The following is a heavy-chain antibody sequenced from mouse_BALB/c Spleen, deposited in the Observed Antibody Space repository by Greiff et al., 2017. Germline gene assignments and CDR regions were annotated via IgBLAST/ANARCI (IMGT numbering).Heavy chain of an antibody. Sequence: EVKLVESGPGLVKPSQSLSLTCSVTGYSITSGYYWNWIRQFPGNKLEWMGYISYDGSNNYNPSLKNRISITRDTSKNQFFLKLNSVTTEDTATYYCAREGNRYDRFAYWGQGTLVTVSA. CDR2: ISYDGSN. CDR3: AREGNRYDRFAY. J-gene: IGHJ3*01. D-gene: IGHD2-14*01. CDR1: GYSITSGYY. V-gene: IGHV3-6*02.